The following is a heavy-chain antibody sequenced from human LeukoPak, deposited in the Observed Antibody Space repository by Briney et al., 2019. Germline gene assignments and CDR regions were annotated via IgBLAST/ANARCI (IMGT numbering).Heavy chain of an antibody. J-gene: IGHJ4*02. V-gene: IGHV3-21*01. CDR1: GFTFSTYS. Sequence: PGGSLRLSCAASGFTFSTYSMNWVRQAPGKGLEWVSSISTGSSYMYYADSVKGRFTISRDNAKNSLYLQMNSLRVEDTAVYCCAGTAAGTDYWGQGTLVTVSS. CDR2: ISTGSSYM. CDR3: AGTAAGTDY. D-gene: IGHD6-13*01.